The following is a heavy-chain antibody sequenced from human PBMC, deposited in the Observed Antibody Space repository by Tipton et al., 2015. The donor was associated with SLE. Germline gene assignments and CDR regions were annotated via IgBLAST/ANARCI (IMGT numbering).Heavy chain of an antibody. CDR2: IYYTGNT. CDR3: ARMGLCTTTTCNEGAFDV. CDR1: GGSMSYHY. J-gene: IGHJ3*01. Sequence: TLSFTCSVSGGSMSYHYWSWIRQPPGKGLEWIGYIYYTGNTNYNPSLKSRVTMSVDTSKSQFSLKLTFVSAADTAIYYCARMGLCTTTTCNEGAFDVWGQGSMVTVSS. D-gene: IGHD2-2*01. V-gene: IGHV4-59*11.